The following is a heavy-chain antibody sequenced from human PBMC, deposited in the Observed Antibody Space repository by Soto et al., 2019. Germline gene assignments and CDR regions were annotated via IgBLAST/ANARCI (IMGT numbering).Heavy chain of an antibody. CDR1: GYTFTGYY. Sequence: ASVKVSCKASGYTFTGYYMHWVRQAPGQGLEWMGWINPNSGGTNYAQKFQGWVTMTRDTSISTAYMELSRLRSDDTAVYYCARGGSYRARWYYYGMDVWGQGTTVTVSS. J-gene: IGHJ6*02. CDR2: INPNSGGT. CDR3: ARGGSYRARWYYYGMDV. V-gene: IGHV1-2*04. D-gene: IGHD3-16*02.